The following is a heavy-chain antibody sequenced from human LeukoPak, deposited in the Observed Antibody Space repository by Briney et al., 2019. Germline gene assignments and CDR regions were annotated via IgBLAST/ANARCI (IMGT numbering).Heavy chain of an antibody. CDR2: ISGSGGST. D-gene: IGHD5-24*01. CDR3: AKDRVRVEMATIYHELFDY. CDR1: GFTFSSYA. J-gene: IGHJ4*02. V-gene: IGHV3-23*01. Sequence: GGSLRLSCAASGFTFSSYAMSWVRQAPGKGLEWVSAISGSGGSTYYADSVKGRFTISRDNSKNTLYLQMNSLRAEDTAVYYCAKDRVRVEMATIYHELFDYWGQGTLVTVSS.